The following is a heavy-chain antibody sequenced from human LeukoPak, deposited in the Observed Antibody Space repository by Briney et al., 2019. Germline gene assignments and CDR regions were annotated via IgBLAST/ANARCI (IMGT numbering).Heavy chain of an antibody. Sequence: SETLSLTCAVSGGSISSSSYYWGWIRQPPGKGLEWIGSIYYSGSTYYNPSLKSRVTISVDTSKNQFSLKLSSVTAADTAVYYCAGTPIAAAGTKWYFDLWGRGTLVTVSS. D-gene: IGHD6-13*01. V-gene: IGHV4-39*01. CDR1: GGSISSSSYY. CDR2: IYYSGST. J-gene: IGHJ2*01. CDR3: AGTPIAAAGTKWYFDL.